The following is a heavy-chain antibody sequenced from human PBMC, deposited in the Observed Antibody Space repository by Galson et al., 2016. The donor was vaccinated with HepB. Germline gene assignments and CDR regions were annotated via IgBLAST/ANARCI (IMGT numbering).Heavy chain of an antibody. V-gene: IGHV4-39*01. D-gene: IGHD3-22*01. Sequence: SETLSLTCTVSGGSISSGGGYYWNWIRQPPGKGLEWIGNIYYTGTTYYNPSLKSRVTISVDTSKNQFFLRLSSVTAADTALYFCARHVIGSGHDSWGRGTQVTVSS. CDR2: IYYTGTT. CDR3: ARHVIGSGHDS. CDR1: GGSISSGGGYY. J-gene: IGHJ4*02.